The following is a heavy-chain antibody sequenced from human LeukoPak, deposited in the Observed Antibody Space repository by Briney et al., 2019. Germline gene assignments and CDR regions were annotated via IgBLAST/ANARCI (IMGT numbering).Heavy chain of an antibody. Sequence: PGGSLRLSCSASGFTFSTYNMHWVRQAPGKGLEYVSAIISNGGSTNYADSVKGRFTISRDNSKNTLYLQMSSLRTEDTAVYYCVKDREDRNGWYFAFDIWGQGTMVTVSS. D-gene: IGHD6-19*01. J-gene: IGHJ3*02. CDR1: GFTFSTYN. CDR2: IISNGGST. CDR3: VKDREDRNGWYFAFDI. V-gene: IGHV3-64D*06.